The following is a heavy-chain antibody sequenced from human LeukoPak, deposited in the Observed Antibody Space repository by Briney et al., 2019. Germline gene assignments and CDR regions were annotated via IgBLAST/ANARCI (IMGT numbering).Heavy chain of an antibody. CDR1: GFTFSSYG. D-gene: IGHD2-15*01. Sequence: GGSLRLPCAASGFTFSSYGMHWVRQAPGKGLEWVAVISYDGSNKYYADSVKGRFTISRDNAKNSLYLQMNSLRAEDTAVYYCARGTVVAAKDYYYYMDVWGKGTTVTISS. V-gene: IGHV3-30*03. CDR2: ISYDGSNK. J-gene: IGHJ6*03. CDR3: ARGTVVAAKDYYYYMDV.